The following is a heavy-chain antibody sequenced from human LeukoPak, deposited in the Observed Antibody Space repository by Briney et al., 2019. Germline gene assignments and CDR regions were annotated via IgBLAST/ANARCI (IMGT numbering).Heavy chain of an antibody. V-gene: IGHV3-9*01. J-gene: IGHJ3*02. Sequence: GRSLRLSCAASGFTFSSYAMHWVRQAPGKGLEWVSGISWNSGSIGYADSVKGRFTISRDNAKNSLYLQMNSLRAEDTALYYCAKDPGYYDSSGYAIWGQGTMVTVSS. CDR1: GFTFSSYA. CDR3: AKDPGYYDSSGYAI. CDR2: ISWNSGSI. D-gene: IGHD3-22*01.